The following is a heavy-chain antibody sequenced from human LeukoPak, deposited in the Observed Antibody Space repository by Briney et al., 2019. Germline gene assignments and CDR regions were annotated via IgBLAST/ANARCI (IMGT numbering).Heavy chain of an antibody. J-gene: IGHJ6*02. V-gene: IGHV3-21*01. CDR1: GFTFSSYS. Sequence: GGSLRLSCAASGFTFSSYSMNWVRQAPGKGLEWVSSISSSSSYIYYADSVKGRFTISRDNAKNSLYLQMNSLRAEDTAVYYCAREGSLAATAYYYGMDVWGQGTTVTVSS. D-gene: IGHD6-6*01. CDR2: ISSSSSYI. CDR3: AREGSLAATAYYYGMDV.